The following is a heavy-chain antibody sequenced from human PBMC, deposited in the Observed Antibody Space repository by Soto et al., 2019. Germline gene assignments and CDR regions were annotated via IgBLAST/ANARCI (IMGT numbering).Heavy chain of an antibody. CDR3: ARVGGGRTGTTGRLIDY. J-gene: IGHJ4*02. CDR1: GGSFSGYY. CDR2: INHSGST. D-gene: IGHD1-7*01. Sequence: SETLSLTCAVYGGSFSGYYWSWIRQPPGKGLEWIGEINHSGSTNYNPSLKSRVTISVDTSKNQFSLKLSSVTAADTAVYYCARVGGGRTGTTGRLIDYWGQGTLVTVSS. V-gene: IGHV4-34*01.